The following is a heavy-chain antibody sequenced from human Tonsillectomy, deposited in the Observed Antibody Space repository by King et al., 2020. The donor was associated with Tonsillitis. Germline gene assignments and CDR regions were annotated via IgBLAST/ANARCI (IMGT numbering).Heavy chain of an antibody. CDR2: IWDDGSKK. Sequence: VQLVESGGNVVQPGRSLRLSCAASGLSFSSCGMHWVRQAPGKGLEWVAGIWDDGSKKHYGDSVKGRFTNSGDNSKSTLYLQMTSLRAADTAVYYCVRALPAAPRSFYYYALDVWGQGTTVTVSS. J-gene: IGHJ6*02. V-gene: IGHV3-33*01. CDR3: VRALPAAPRSFYYYALDV. CDR1: GLSFSSCG. D-gene: IGHD2-2*01.